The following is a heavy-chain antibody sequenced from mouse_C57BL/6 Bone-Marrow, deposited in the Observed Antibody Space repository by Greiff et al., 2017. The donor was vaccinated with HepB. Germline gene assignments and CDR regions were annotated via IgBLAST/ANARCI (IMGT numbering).Heavy chain of an antibody. CDR2: IYPGGGYT. J-gene: IGHJ2*01. Sequence: QVQLQQSGAELVRPGTSVKMSCKASGYTFTNYWIGWAKQRPGHGLEWIGDIYPGGGYTNYNEKFKGKATLTADKSSSTAYIQFSSLTSEDSAIYYCAIYYGNYFDYWGQGTTLTVSS. V-gene: IGHV1-63*01. D-gene: IGHD2-1*01. CDR1: GYTFTNYW. CDR3: AIYYGNYFDY.